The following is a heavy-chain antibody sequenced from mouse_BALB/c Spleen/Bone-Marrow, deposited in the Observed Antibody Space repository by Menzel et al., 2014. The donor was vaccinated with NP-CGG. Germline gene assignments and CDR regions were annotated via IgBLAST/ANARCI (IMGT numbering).Heavy chain of an antibody. CDR3: TRSGFYGYGTYFDV. CDR1: GYTFTNYY. V-gene: IGHV1S81*02. Sequence: QVQLQQSGAELVKPGASVKLSCKVSGYTFTNYYVYWVKQRPGQGLEWIGEINPSNGVTNFNEKFMIKATLTVDSSSSTAYMHLSSLTSEDSAVYYCTRSGFYGYGTYFDVWGAGTTVTVSS. D-gene: IGHD1-2*01. CDR2: INPSNGVT. J-gene: IGHJ1*01.